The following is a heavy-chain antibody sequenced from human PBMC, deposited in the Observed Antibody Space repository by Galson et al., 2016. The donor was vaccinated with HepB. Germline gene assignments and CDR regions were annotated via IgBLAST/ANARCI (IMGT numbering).Heavy chain of an antibody. Sequence: VKVSCKASGYSFGNYGVTWVRQAHGQGLEWLGWISAYNGDIRYEQRLQDRLTLTSDTSTTTAYMELRSLTSDGTAVYYCVRGSSGWGNYEYWGQGTLVTVSS. CDR3: VRGSSGWGNYEY. CDR1: GYSFGNYG. V-gene: IGHV1-18*04. J-gene: IGHJ4*02. D-gene: IGHD6-19*01. CDR2: ISAYNGDI.